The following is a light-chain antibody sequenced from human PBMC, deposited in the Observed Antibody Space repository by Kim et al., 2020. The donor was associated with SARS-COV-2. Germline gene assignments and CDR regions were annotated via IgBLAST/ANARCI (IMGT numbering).Light chain of an antibody. Sequence: ASLGAAVKLTCTLNSGHSGNAIAWHQQQPEKGPRYLMKVNNDGSHSKGDGIPDRFSGSSSGAGRYLTISSLQSVDEADYYCQSWGVFGGGTKLTVL. V-gene: IGLV4-69*01. CDR2: VNNDGSH. CDR1: SGHSGNA. J-gene: IGLJ3*02. CDR3: QSWGV.